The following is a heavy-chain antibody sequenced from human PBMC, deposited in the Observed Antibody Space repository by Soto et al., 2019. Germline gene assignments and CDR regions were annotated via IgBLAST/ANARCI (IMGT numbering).Heavy chain of an antibody. J-gene: IGHJ4*02. CDR1: GFTFSDYY. D-gene: IGHD3-22*01. CDR2: IGSSDNII. Sequence: VQLVESGGGLVQPGGSLRLSCAASGFTFSDYYMSWIRQAPGKGLEWVSYIGSSDNIIYYADSVKGRFTISRDNAKNSLYLQMNSLRAEDTAVYYCARDLGYYESSGYFDYWGQGTLVTVSS. CDR3: ARDLGYYESSGYFDY. V-gene: IGHV3-11*01.